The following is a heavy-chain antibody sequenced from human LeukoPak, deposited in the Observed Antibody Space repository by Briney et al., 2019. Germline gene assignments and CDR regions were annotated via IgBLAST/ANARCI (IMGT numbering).Heavy chain of an antibody. D-gene: IGHD1-7*01. V-gene: IGHV4-59*01. J-gene: IGHJ2*01. CDR2: IYYSGST. Sequence: SETLSLTCTVSGGSISSYYWSWIRQPPGKGLEWLGYIYYSGSTNYNPSLKSRVTISVDTSKNQFSLKLSSVTAADTAVYYCASRPITGTTYWYFDLWGRGTLVTVSS. CDR1: GGSISSYY. CDR3: ASRPITGTTYWYFDL.